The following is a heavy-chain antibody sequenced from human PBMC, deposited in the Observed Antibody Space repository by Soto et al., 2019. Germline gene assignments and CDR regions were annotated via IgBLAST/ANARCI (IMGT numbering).Heavy chain of an antibody. V-gene: IGHV1-2*02. CDR1: GYTFTGYY. CDR3: ARDSEDSGYDLGY. CDR2: INPNSVGT. D-gene: IGHD5-12*01. J-gene: IGHJ4*02. Sequence: QVQLVQSGAEVKKPGASVKVSCKASGYTFTGYYMHWVRQAPGQGLEWMGWINPNSVGTNYAQKFQGRVTMTRDTSISTAYMELSRLRSDDTAVYYGARDSEDSGYDLGYWGQGTLVTVSS.